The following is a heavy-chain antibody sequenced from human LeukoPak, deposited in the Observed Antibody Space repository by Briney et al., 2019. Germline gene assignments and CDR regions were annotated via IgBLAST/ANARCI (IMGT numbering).Heavy chain of an antibody. D-gene: IGHD2-15*01. CDR3: ARADIVVVVAPNWFDP. CDR2: INPNSGGT. Sequence: ASVKVSCKASGYTFTGYYMHWVRQAPGQGLEWMGWINPNSGGTNYAQKFQGRVTMTRDTSISTAYMELSRLRSDDTAVYCCARADIVVVVAPNWFDPWGQGTLVTVSS. V-gene: IGHV1-2*02. J-gene: IGHJ5*02. CDR1: GYTFTGYY.